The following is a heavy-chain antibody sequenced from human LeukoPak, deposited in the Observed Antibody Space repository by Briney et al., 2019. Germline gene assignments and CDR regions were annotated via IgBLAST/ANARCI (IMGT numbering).Heavy chain of an antibody. CDR2: MNPNSGNT. J-gene: IGHJ4*02. CDR1: GYTFTSYD. V-gene: IGHV1-8*01. CDR3: ARDSLYDSSGPGGY. Sequence: ASVKVSCKASGYTFTSYDINWVRQATGQGLEWMGWMNPNSGNTGYAQKFQGRVTMTRNTSISTAYMELSSLRSDDTAVYYCARDSLYDSSGPGGYWGQGTLVTVSS. D-gene: IGHD3-22*01.